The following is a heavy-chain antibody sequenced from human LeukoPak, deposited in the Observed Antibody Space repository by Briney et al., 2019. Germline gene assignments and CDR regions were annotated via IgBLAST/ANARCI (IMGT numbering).Heavy chain of an antibody. J-gene: IGHJ4*02. CDR1: GGSFSGYY. CDR3: ARGFVRGVINFDY. CDR2: INHSGST. Sequence: SETLSLTCAVYGGSFSGYYWSWIRQPPGKGLEWIGEINHSGSTNYNPSLKSRVTISVDTSKNQFSLKLSSVTAADTAVYYCARGFVRGVINFDYWGQGTLVTVSS. D-gene: IGHD3-10*01. V-gene: IGHV4-34*01.